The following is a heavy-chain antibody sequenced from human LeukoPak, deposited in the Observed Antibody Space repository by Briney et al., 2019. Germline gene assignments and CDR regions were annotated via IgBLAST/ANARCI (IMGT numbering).Heavy chain of an antibody. CDR2: ISSSSSTI. J-gene: IGHJ3*02. Sequence: PGGSLRLSCAASGFTFSSYSMNWVRQAPGKGLEWVSYISSSSSTIYYADSVKGRFTISRDNAKNSLYLQMNSLRAEDTAVYYCAGEGTGPSWAFDIWGQGTMVTVSS. V-gene: IGHV3-48*01. D-gene: IGHD1-1*01. CDR3: AGEGTGPSWAFDI. CDR1: GFTFSSYS.